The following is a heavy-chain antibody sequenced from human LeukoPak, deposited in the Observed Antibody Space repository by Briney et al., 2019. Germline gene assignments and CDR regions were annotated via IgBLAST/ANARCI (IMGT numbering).Heavy chain of an antibody. D-gene: IGHD6-13*01. CDR2: IHSGGST. Sequence: SETLSLTCTVSGASISSYYWSWIRQPAGKGLEWIGRIHSGGSTTYNPSLKSRVTMSVDTSKNQFSLKLSSVTAADTAVHYCARQAYSSNLGWFDPWGQGTLVTVSS. CDR1: GASISSYY. V-gene: IGHV4-4*07. J-gene: IGHJ5*02. CDR3: ARQAYSSNLGWFDP.